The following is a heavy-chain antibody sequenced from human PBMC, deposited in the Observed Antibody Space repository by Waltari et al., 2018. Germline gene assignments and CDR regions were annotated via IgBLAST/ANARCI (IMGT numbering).Heavy chain of an antibody. CDR1: GDSISGNYL. D-gene: IGHD2-2*01. CDR3: AGDRAIGLFFDY. Sequence: QVQLQESGQGLVKPSGTLSLTCAVFGDSISGNYLWSWVRQSPEKGLEWIGQVHHSGKTHYNPSRQSRVTISVDKPKNQFSLNLNSVTGADTAVYYCAGDRAIGLFFDYWGRGTLVTVSS. J-gene: IGHJ4*02. CDR2: VHHSGKT. V-gene: IGHV4-4*02.